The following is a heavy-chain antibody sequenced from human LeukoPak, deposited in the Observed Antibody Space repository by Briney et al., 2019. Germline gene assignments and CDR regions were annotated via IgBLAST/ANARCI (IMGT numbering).Heavy chain of an antibody. D-gene: IGHD3-9*01. Sequence: PGGSLRLSCAASGFTFSSYAMHWVRQAPGKGLEWVAVISYDGSNKYYADSVKGRFTISRDNSKNTLYLQMNSLRAEDTAVYYCARNQNSRVCCPWLPQYYYYVTGMDVWRQGTTVTVSS. CDR3: ARNQNSRVCCPWLPQYYYYVTGMDV. CDR2: ISYDGSNK. CDR1: GFTFSSYA. V-gene: IGHV3-30-3*01. J-gene: IGHJ6*02.